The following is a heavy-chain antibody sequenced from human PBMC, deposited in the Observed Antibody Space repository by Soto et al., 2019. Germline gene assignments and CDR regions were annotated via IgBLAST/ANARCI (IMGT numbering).Heavy chain of an antibody. Sequence: PSQTLSLTCAISGDSVSSNSAAWNWIRQSPSRGLEWLGRTYYRSKWYNDYAVSVKSRITINPDTSKNQFSLQLNSVTPEDTAVYYCARAIGVVAAVFKDPDYYRYFKAVPGKGTAVIGSS. CDR3: ARAIGVVAAVFKDPDYYRYFKAV. CDR1: GDSVSSNSAA. J-gene: IGHJ6*03. D-gene: IGHD2-15*01. V-gene: IGHV6-1*01. CDR2: TYYRSKWYN.